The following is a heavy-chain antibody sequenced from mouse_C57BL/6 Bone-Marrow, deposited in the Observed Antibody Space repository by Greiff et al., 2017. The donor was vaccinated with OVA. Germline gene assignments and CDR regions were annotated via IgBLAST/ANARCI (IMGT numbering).Heavy chain of an antibody. D-gene: IGHD1-1*01. CDR1: GYTFTSYW. Sequence: QVQLQQPGAELVRPGSSVKLSCKASGYTFTSYWMDWVKQRPGPGLEWIGNIYPSDSETHYNQKFKDKATLTVDKSSSTAYMQLSSLTSEDSAVYYCAVITTVVPYWYFDVWGTGTTVTVSS. J-gene: IGHJ1*03. V-gene: IGHV1-61*01. CDR2: IYPSDSET. CDR3: AVITTVVPYWYFDV.